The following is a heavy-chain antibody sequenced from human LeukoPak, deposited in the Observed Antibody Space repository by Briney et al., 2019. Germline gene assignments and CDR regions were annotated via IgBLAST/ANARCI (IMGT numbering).Heavy chain of an antibody. CDR1: GYTFTSYG. CDR3: ARDLRGYSYGFDY. Sequence: ASVRVSCKAAGYTFTSYGMYWVRQAPGQRLEWMGWINAGNGNTKYSQKFQGRVTITRDTSASTAYMELSSLRSEDTAVYYCARDLRGYSYGFDYWGQGTLVTVSS. D-gene: IGHD5-18*01. CDR2: INAGNGNT. J-gene: IGHJ4*02. V-gene: IGHV1-3*01.